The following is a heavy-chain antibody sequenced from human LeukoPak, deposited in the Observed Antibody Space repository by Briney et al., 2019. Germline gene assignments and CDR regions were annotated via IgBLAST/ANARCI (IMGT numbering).Heavy chain of an antibody. J-gene: IGHJ6*03. V-gene: IGHV1-69*05. CDR3: VLKGDRVAADGQYYYYMDV. D-gene: IGHD6-13*01. CDR2: IIPIFGTA. CDR1: GGTFSSYA. Sequence: SVKVSCKASGGTFSSYAISWVRQAPGQGLEWMGGIIPIFGTANYAQKFQGRVTITTDESTSTAYMELSSLRSEDTAVYYCVLKGDRVAADGQYYYYMDVWGKGTTVTVSS.